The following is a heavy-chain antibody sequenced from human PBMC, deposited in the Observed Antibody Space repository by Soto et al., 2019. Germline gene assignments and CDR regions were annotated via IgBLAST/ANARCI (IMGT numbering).Heavy chain of an antibody. CDR2: IDPIDSYT. Sequence: GESLKICCTCSGYRFTTYLISWVRHMPGRGLEWMGRIDPIDSYTNYSPSSQGHVTISVEKSISTAYLQWSSLKASDTAMYYCVRLIAGAAPDYWGKGTLVTVSS. CDR3: VRLIAGAAPDY. V-gene: IGHV5-10-1*01. D-gene: IGHD6-13*01. CDR1: GYRFTTYL. J-gene: IGHJ4*02.